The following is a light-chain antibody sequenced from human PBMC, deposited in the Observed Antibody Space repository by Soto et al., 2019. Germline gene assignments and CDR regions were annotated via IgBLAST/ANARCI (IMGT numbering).Light chain of an antibody. V-gene: IGKV1-27*01. CDR3: QKYNSARET. Sequence: DMQMTQSPSSLSASIGDRVTITCRASQDINNNLAWYQQKPGKVPKVLIYAASTLQSGVPSRFSGSGSGTDFTLTISSLQPEDVATYYCQKYNSARETFGPGTKGDI. J-gene: IGKJ3*01. CDR1: QDINNN. CDR2: AAS.